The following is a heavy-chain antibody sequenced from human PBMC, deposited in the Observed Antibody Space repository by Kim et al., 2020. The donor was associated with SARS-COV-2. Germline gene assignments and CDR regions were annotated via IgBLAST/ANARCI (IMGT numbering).Heavy chain of an antibody. CDR3: GSLSTGCVWDKFDY. J-gene: IGHJ4*02. Sequence: ESGEGRCTISRDDARNTLYLQMNSLRAEDTAVYYCGSLSTGCVWDKFDYWGQGTLVTVSS. V-gene: IGHV3-74*01. D-gene: IGHD3-16*01.